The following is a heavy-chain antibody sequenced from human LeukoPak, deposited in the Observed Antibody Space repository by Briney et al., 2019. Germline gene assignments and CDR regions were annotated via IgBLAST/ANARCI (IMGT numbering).Heavy chain of an antibody. CDR2: ISSSGSTI. V-gene: IGHV3-11*04. Sequence: GGSLRLSCAASGFTFSDYYMTWIRQAPGKGLEWVSYISSSGSTIYYADSVKGRFTISRDNAKNTLYLQMNSLRAEDTAVHYCPRDVSYYDFWSGYYHWFDTWGQGNLVTVSS. CDR1: GFTFSDYY. CDR3: PRDVSYYDFWSGYYHWFDT. D-gene: IGHD3-3*01. J-gene: IGHJ5*02.